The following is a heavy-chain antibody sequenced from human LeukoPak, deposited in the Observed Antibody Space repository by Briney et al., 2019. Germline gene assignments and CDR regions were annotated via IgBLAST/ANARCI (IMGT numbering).Heavy chain of an antibody. Sequence: ASVKVSCKASGGTFSSYAISWARQAPGQGLEWMGRIIPIFGTANYAQKFQGRVTITTDESTSTAYMELSSLRSEDTAVYYCARGGKYYYDSSGLLDYWGQGTLVTVSS. CDR2: IIPIFGTA. CDR3: ARGGKYYYDSSGLLDY. CDR1: GGTFSSYA. D-gene: IGHD3-22*01. J-gene: IGHJ4*02. V-gene: IGHV1-69*05.